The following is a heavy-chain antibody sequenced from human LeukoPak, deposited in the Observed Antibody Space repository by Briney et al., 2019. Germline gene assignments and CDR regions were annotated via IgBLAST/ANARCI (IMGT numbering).Heavy chain of an antibody. D-gene: IGHD3-10*01. CDR2: IKQDAGEK. CDR1: GFMFSNDW. Sequence: GGSLRLSCEASGFMFSNDWMSWVRKAPGKGLEWVANIKQDAGEKHYVDSVKGRFTISRDDSKNSLYLEMNSLRVEDTAMYYCARPQYGSGRGGHDGLDIWGQGTVVTVSS. V-gene: IGHV3-7*01. J-gene: IGHJ3*02. CDR3: ARPQYGSGRGGHDGLDI.